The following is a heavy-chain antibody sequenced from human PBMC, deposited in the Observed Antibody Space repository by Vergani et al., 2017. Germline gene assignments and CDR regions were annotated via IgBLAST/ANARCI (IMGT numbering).Heavy chain of an antibody. CDR2: IYPGDSDT. V-gene: IGHV5-51*01. J-gene: IGHJ3*02. CDR1: GYSFTSYW. D-gene: IGHD3-22*01. Sequence: EVQLVQSGAEVKKPGESLKISCKGSGYSFTSYWIGWVRQMPGKGLEWMGIIYPGDSDTRYSPSFQGQVTISADKSISTAYLQWSSLKASDTAMYYCARGRGWGRYYDSSGYRAFDIWGQGTMVTVSS. CDR3: ARGRGWGRYYDSSGYRAFDI.